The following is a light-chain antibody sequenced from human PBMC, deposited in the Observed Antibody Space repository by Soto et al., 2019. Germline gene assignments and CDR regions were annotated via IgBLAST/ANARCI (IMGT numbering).Light chain of an antibody. V-gene: IGLV2-14*01. J-gene: IGLJ3*02. CDR1: SSDVGGYAY. CDR3: CSSTSSTTPV. Sequence: QSALTQPASVSGSPGQSITISCTGTSSDVGGYAYVSWYQQYPGKAPKLVISEVSNRPSGISHRFSGSRSGNTASLTISGLQAEDEADYYCCSSTSSTTPVFGGGTKLTVL. CDR2: EVS.